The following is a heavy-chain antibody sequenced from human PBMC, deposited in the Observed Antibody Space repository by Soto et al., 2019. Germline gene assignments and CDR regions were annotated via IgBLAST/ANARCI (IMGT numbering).Heavy chain of an antibody. D-gene: IGHD6-19*01. V-gene: IGHV1-18*01. J-gene: IGHJ5*02. CDR2: ISAYNGNT. CDR3: ARSKLNQWLDWLDP. CDR1: GYTFTSYG. Sequence: ASVKVSCKASGYTFTSYGISWVRQAPGQGLEWMGWISAYNGNTNYAQKLQGRVTMTTDTSTSTAYMELRSLRSDDTAVYCCARSKLNQWLDWLDPWGQGTLVTVYS.